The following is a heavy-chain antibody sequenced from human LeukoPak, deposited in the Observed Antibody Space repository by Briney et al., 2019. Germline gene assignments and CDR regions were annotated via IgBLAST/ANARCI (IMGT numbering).Heavy chain of an antibody. Sequence: ASVKVSCKASGGTFSSYAISWVRQAPGQGLEWMGGISPIFGTANYAQKFQGRVTITTDESTSTAYMELSSLRSEDTAVYYCAKADYGDYTVDPWGQGTLVTVSS. CDR3: AKADYGDYTVDP. D-gene: IGHD4-17*01. J-gene: IGHJ5*02. CDR2: ISPIFGTA. CDR1: GGTFSSYA. V-gene: IGHV1-69*05.